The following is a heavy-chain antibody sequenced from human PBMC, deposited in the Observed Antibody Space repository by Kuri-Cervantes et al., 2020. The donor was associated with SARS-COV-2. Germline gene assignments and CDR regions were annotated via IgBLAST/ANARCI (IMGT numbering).Heavy chain of an antibody. CDR1: GFTFDDYA. J-gene: IGHJ4*02. D-gene: IGHD6-13*01. Sequence: LCLTCAASGFTFDDYAMHWVRQAPGKGLEWVSGISWNSGSIGYSDSVKGRFTISRDNAKNSLYLQMNSLRAEDTASYYCAKDIIAAAGMTIDYWGQGTLVTVSS. V-gene: IGHV3-9*01. CDR2: ISWNSGSI. CDR3: AKDIIAAAGMTIDY.